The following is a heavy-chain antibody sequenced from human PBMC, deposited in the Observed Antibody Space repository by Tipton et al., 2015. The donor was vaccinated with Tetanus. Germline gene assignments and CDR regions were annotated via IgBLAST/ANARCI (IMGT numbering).Heavy chain of an antibody. J-gene: IGHJ5*02. CDR2: IWYDGTTT. D-gene: IGHD1-14*01. V-gene: IGHV3-33*08. CDR3: ARENSLTTSS. Sequence: SLRLSCAASGFTLRTYSMNWVRQAPGKGLEWVAVIWYDGTTTHYADSVKGRFTISRDNSKKNLYLQMNGLRAEDTAVYYCARENSLTTSSWGQGTLVTVSS. CDR1: GFTLRTYS.